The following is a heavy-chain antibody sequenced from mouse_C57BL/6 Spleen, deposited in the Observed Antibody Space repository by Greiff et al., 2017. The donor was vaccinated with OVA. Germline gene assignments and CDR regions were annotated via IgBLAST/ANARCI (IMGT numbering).Heavy chain of an antibody. CDR3: ARRGGCITTVGGYFDV. D-gene: IGHD1-1*01. CDR2: IDPSDSYT. Sequence: VQLQQPGAELVRPGTSVKLSCKASGYTFTSYWMHWVKQRPGQGLEWIGVIDPSDSYTNYNQKFKGKATLTVDTSSSTAYMQLSSLTSEDSAVYYCARRGGCITTVGGYFDVWGTGTTVTVSS. CDR1: GYTFTSYW. V-gene: IGHV1-59*01. J-gene: IGHJ1*03.